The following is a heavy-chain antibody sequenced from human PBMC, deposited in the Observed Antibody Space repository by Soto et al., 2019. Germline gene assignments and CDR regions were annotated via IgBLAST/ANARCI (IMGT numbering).Heavy chain of an antibody. CDR3: ARDYYGSGRGSSYYYYGMDV. CDR2: IIPIFGTA. V-gene: IGHV1-69*12. Sequence: QVQLVQSGAEVKKPGSSVKVSCKASGGTFSSYAISWVRQAPGQGLEWMGGIIPIFGTANYAQKFQGRVTITADESTSTAYMELSSLRSEDTAVYYCARDYYGSGRGSSYYYYGMDVWGQGTTVTVSS. J-gene: IGHJ6*02. CDR1: GGTFSSYA. D-gene: IGHD3-10*01.